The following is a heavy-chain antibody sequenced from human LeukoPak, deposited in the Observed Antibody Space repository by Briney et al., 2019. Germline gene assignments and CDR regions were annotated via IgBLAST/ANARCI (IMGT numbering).Heavy chain of an antibody. CDR2: IYFSGNT. D-gene: IGHD1-1*01. Sequence: SETLSLTCTVSGDSISGYYWSWIRQPPGKGLEWIGYIYFSGNTHFNPSLNSRVTMSVDTSKNQFSLKLSSVAAADTAVYYCARVQGFDYWGQGTLVTVSS. J-gene: IGHJ4*02. V-gene: IGHV4-59*01. CDR3: ARVQGFDY. CDR1: GDSISGYY.